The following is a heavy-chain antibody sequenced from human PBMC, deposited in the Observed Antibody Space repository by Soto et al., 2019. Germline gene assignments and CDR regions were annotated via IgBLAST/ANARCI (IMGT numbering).Heavy chain of an antibody. D-gene: IGHD3-10*01. Sequence: SETLSLTCTVSGGSISSYYWSWIRQPPGKGLEWIGYIYYSGSTNYNPSLKSRVTISVDTSKNQFSLKLSSVTAADTAVYYCARDLSTYGYYFDYWGPEALVTVSS. J-gene: IGHJ4*02. V-gene: IGHV4-59*01. CDR1: GGSISSYY. CDR3: ARDLSTYGYYFDY. CDR2: IYYSGST.